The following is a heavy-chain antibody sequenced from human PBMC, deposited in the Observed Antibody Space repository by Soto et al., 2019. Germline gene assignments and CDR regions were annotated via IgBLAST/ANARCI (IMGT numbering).Heavy chain of an antibody. CDR1: GFTFSNYA. V-gene: IGHV3-23*01. J-gene: IGHJ6*02. CDR2: ISGSGGST. Sequence: GGSLRLSCAASGFTFSNYAVTWVRQAPGKGLEWVSTISGSGGSTYYADSVKGRFTISRDNSKNTLYLQMNSLRAEDTAVYYCAKDLSYDILTGYYRNGTDVWGQGTTVTVSS. D-gene: IGHD3-9*01. CDR3: AKDLSYDILTGYYRNGTDV.